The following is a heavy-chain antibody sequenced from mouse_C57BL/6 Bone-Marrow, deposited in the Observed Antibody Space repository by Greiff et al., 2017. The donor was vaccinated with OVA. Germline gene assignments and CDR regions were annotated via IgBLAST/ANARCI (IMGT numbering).Heavy chain of an antibody. D-gene: IGHD2-4*01. CDR2: FYPGSGGT. Sequence: VQLQQSGAELVKPGASVKLSCKASGYTFTEYTIHWVKQRSGQGLEWIGWFYPGSGGTKYNEKFKGKATLTADKSSSTDYMELSRLTSEDSAVDFWARHDGDYPFDYWGQGTTLTVSS. V-gene: IGHV1-62-2*01. CDR1: GYTFTEYT. J-gene: IGHJ2*01. CDR3: ARHDGDYPFDY.